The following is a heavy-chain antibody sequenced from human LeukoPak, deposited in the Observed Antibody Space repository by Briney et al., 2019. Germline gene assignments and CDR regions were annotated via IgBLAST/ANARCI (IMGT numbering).Heavy chain of an antibody. CDR3: TLSYGDYLYYFDY. CDR1: GFTVSSYA. Sequence: GGSLRLSCAASGFTVSSYAMSWVRQAPGKGLEWVGFIRSKAYGGTTEYAASVKGRFTISRDDSKSIAYLQMNSLKTEDTAVYYCTLSYGDYLYYFDYWGQGTLVTVSS. D-gene: IGHD4-17*01. V-gene: IGHV3-49*04. J-gene: IGHJ4*02. CDR2: IRSKAYGGTT.